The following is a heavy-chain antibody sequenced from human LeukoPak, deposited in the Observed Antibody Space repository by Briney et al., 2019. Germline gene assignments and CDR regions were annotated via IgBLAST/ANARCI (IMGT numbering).Heavy chain of an antibody. D-gene: IGHD2-8*01. Sequence: SETLSLTCTVSGTSITSYYWNWIRQAPGQGPEWIGCGHYSGNTKYNPPLKSRVTISVDTSKNQFSLRLSSVTAADTAVYFCAKWASDNRAFDLWGQGTLVTVSS. V-gene: IGHV4-59*08. CDR3: AKWASDNRAFDL. CDR2: GHYSGNT. CDR1: GTSITSYY. J-gene: IGHJ4*02.